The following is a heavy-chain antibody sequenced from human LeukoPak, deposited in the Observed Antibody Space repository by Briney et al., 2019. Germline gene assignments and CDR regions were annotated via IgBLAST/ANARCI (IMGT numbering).Heavy chain of an antibody. CDR2: IYTSEST. D-gene: IGHD3-10*01. J-gene: IGHJ4*02. CDR1: GGSISSYY. V-gene: IGHV4-4*07. CDR3: ATSSGGTMVRGVIGWYFDY. Sequence: SETLSLTCTVSGGSISSYYWSWIRQPAGKGLEWIGRIYTSESTNYNPSLKSRVTMSVDTSKNQFSLKLSSVTAADTAVYYCATSSGGTMVRGVIGWYFDYWGQGTLVTVSS.